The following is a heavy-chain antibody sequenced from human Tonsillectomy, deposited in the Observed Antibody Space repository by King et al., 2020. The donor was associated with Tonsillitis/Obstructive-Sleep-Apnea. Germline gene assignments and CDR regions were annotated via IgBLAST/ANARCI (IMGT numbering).Heavy chain of an antibody. CDR3: ARLVCSGGSCYSWDYYYYFMDV. D-gene: IGHD2-15*01. CDR2: INISGRT. V-gene: IGHV4-39*01. Sequence: QLQESGPGLVKPSETLSLTCTVSGGSVSSSSYYWGWIRQPPGRGLEWIGGINISGRTSYNPPSKSRVTISVDTSKNQFSLKLSSVTAADTAVYYCARLVCSGGSCYSWDYYYYFMDVWGKGTTVTVPS. CDR1: GGSVSSSSYY. J-gene: IGHJ6*03.